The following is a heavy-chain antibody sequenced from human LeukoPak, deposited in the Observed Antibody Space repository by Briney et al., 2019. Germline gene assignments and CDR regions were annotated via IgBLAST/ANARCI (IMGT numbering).Heavy chain of an antibody. D-gene: IGHD5-12*01. CDR1: GFTFSSYS. V-gene: IGHV3-48*01. Sequence: GGSLRLSCAASGFTFSSYSMNWVRQAPGKGLEWVSYISSSSSTIYYADSVKGRFTISRDNAKNSLYLQMNSLRAEDTAVYYCARAPEWLRFIYGMDIWGQGTTVTVSS. J-gene: IGHJ6*02. CDR2: ISSSSSTI. CDR3: ARAPEWLRFIYGMDI.